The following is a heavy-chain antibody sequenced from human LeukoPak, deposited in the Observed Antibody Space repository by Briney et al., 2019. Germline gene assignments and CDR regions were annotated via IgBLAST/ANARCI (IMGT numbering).Heavy chain of an antibody. Sequence: GGSLRLSYAASGFTFSSYSMNWVRQSPGKGLEWVSYITSYSSTVYYADSVKGRFTISRDNAKNSLYLQMNSLRAEDTAVYYCARDPGAYSKVHDYWGQGTLVTVSS. CDR1: GFTFSSYS. V-gene: IGHV3-48*01. J-gene: IGHJ4*02. CDR2: ITSYSSTV. CDR3: ARDPGAYSKVHDY. D-gene: IGHD5-18*01.